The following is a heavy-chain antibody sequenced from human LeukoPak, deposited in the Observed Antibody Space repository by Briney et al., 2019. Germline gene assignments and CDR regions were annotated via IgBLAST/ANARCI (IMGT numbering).Heavy chain of an antibody. CDR1: GGTFSSYA. CDR3: ARDSTANGFSSDY. CDR2: IIPILGIA. J-gene: IGHJ4*02. Sequence: VASVKVSCKASGGTFSSYAISWVRQAPGQGLEWMGRIIPILGIANYAQKFQGRVTITADKSTSTAYMELSSLRSEDTAVYYCARDSTANGFSSDYWGQGTLVTVSS. V-gene: IGHV1-69*04. D-gene: IGHD3/OR15-3a*01.